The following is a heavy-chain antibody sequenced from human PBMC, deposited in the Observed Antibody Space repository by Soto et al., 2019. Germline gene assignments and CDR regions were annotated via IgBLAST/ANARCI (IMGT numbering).Heavy chain of an antibody. CDR3: ARDDGEFYYYYMDV. V-gene: IGHV1-69*08. J-gene: IGHJ6*03. CDR2: IIPIIGVT. Sequence: QVQLVQSGAEVKKPGSSVKVPCKASGGTFSSYTITWVRQAPGQGLEWMGRIIPIIGVTKYAQKFQGRVTITADKSTSTAYMEVSSLRSEDTAVYYCARDDGEFYYYYMDVWGKGTTVTVSS. D-gene: IGHD4-17*01. CDR1: GGTFSSYT.